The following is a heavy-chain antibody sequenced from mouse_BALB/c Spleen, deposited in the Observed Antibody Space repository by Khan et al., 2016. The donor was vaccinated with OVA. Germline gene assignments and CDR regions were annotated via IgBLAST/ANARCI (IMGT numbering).Heavy chain of an antibody. J-gene: IGHJ4*01. CDR2: ISTGGHYT. Sequence: EVELVESGGGVVKPGGSLKLSCSASGFTFSSFAMSWVRQTPEKRLEWVATISTGGHYTFYPDSVKGRFTISRDNARNTLYLQMSSLRSEDTAMYYCARSLGDYDAMDYWGQGTSVTVSS. D-gene: IGHD2-13*01. CDR3: ARSLGDYDAMDY. CDR1: GFTFSSFA. V-gene: IGHV5-9-3*01.